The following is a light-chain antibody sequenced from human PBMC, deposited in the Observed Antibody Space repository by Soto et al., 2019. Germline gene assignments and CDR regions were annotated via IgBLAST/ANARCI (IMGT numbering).Light chain of an antibody. J-gene: IGKJ1*01. CDR1: QSVSSY. CDR2: DAS. V-gene: IGKV3-11*01. Sequence: EIVLTQSPGTLSLSPGEGATLSCRASQSVSSYLAWYQQKPGQAPRLLIYDASTRATGIPARFSGSGSGTDFTLTITSLEPEDFAVYYCQQRSNWPPTFGQGTKVDIK. CDR3: QQRSNWPPT.